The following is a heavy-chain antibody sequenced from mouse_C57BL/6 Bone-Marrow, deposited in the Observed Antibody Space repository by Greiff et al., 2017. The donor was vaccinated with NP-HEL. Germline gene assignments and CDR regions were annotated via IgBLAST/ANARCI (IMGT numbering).Heavy chain of an antibody. CDR2: IYPGDGDT. CDR3: ARCYGSYAMDY. V-gene: IGHV1-80*01. CDR1: GYAFSSYW. D-gene: IGHD2-2*01. Sequence: VQLVESGAELVKPGASVKISCKASGYAFSSYWMNWVKQRPGKGLEWIGQIYPGDGDTNYNGKFKGKATLTADKSSSTAYMQLSSLTSEDSAVYFCARCYGSYAMDYWGQGTSVTVSS. J-gene: IGHJ4*01.